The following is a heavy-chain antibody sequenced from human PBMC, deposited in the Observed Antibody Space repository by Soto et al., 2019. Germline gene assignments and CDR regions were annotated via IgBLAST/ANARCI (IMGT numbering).Heavy chain of an antibody. CDR1: GGSISSSSYY. V-gene: IGHV4-39*01. J-gene: IGHJ4*02. CDR3: ARLKIWSGYYTENPDY. D-gene: IGHD3-3*01. CDR2: IYYSGST. Sequence: PSETLSLTCTVSGGSISSSSYYWGWIRQPPGKGLEWIGSIYYSGSTYYNPSLKSRVTISVDTSKNQFSLKLSSVTAADTAVYYCARLKIWSGYYTENPDYWGQGTLVTVSS.